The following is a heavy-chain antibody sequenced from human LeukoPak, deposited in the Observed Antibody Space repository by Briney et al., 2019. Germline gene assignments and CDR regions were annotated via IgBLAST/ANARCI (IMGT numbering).Heavy chain of an antibody. CDR1: GGSISSSSYY. CDR2: IYISGST. V-gene: IGHV4-61*02. Sequence: SETLSLTCTVSGGSISSSSYYWGWIRQPAGKGLEWIGRIYISGSTTYNPSLRSRVTISVDTSKNQFSLTVTSVTAADTAVYYCARGHVWGNSRFDYWGQGTLVTVSS. CDR3: ARGHVWGNSRFDY. D-gene: IGHD3-16*01. J-gene: IGHJ4*02.